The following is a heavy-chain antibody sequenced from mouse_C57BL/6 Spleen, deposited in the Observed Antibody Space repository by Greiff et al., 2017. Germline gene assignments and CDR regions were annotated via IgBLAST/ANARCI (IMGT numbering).Heavy chain of an antibody. Sequence: QVQLQQPGAELVRPGSSVKLSCKASGYTFTSYWMHWVKQRPIQGLEWIGKIDPSDSATHYNQKFKDKAPLTVDKSASTAYMKLSSLTSEDSAVYYCARKGELYAMDYWGQGTSVTVSS. CDR2: IDPSDSAT. CDR1: GYTFTSYW. V-gene: IGHV1-52*01. J-gene: IGHJ4*01. CDR3: ARKGELYAMDY.